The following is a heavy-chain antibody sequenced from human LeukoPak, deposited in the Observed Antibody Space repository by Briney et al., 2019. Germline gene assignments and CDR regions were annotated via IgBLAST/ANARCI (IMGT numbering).Heavy chain of an antibody. V-gene: IGHV3-23*01. Sequence: GGSLRLSCATSGFTFDDYGMSWVRQAPGKGLEWVSAISGSGGSTYYADSVKGRFTISRDNAKNSLYLQMNSLRAEDTAVYYCAELGITMIGGVWGKGTTVTISS. CDR3: AELGITMIGGV. D-gene: IGHD3-10*02. J-gene: IGHJ6*04. CDR1: GFTFDDYG. CDR2: ISGSGGST.